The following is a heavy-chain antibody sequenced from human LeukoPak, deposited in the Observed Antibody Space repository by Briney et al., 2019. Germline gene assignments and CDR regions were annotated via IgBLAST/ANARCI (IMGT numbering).Heavy chain of an antibody. CDR1: GFTFSSYV. CDR3: AKDSFIVVVPAAIEFDAFDI. V-gene: IGHV3-23*01. Sequence: PGGTPRLSCAASGFTFSSYVMSWVRQAPGKGLEWVSAISGSGGSTYYAVSVKGRFTISRDKSKNTLSLQMNILRAEDTAVYYCAKDSFIVVVPAAIEFDAFDIWGQGTMVTVSS. J-gene: IGHJ3*02. D-gene: IGHD2-2*02. CDR2: ISGSGGST.